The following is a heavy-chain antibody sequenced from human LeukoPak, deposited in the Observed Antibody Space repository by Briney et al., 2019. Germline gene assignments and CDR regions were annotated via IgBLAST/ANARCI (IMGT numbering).Heavy chain of an antibody. CDR3: ARGRSWAGVVTAILSY. CDR2: INPSGGST. Sequence: GASVKVSCKASGYTSTSYYMHWVRQAPGQGLEWMGIINPSGGSTSYAQKFQGRVTMTRDTSTSTVYMELSSLRSEDTAVYYCARGRSWAGVVTAILSYWGQGTLVTVSS. CDR1: GYTSTSYY. D-gene: IGHD2-21*02. V-gene: IGHV1-46*01. J-gene: IGHJ4*02.